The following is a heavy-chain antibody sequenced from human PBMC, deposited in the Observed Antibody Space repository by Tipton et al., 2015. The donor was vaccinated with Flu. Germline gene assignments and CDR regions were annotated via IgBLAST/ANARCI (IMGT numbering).Heavy chain of an antibody. D-gene: IGHD4-23*01. CDR2: VSRPGST. V-gene: IGHV4-38-2*01. Sequence: LRLSCAVSGDSISSDYYWGWIRQFPGKGLEWIGTVSRPGSTVYNPSLKSRVTISIDTSKNQVSLQLTSVTAADTAVYYCARPRGAGGNFYWYFNLWGRGTLATVSS. CDR3: ARPRGAGGNFYWYFNL. J-gene: IGHJ2*01. CDR1: GDSISSDYY.